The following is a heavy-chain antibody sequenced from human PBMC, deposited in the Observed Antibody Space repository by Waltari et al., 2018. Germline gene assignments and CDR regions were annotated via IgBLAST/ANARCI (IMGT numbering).Heavy chain of an antibody. J-gene: IGHJ4*02. Sequence: QVQLVESGGGVVQPGGSLRLSCAASGFTFSSYGMHWVRQAPGKGLEWVAFIRYDGSNKYYADSVKGRFTISRDNSKNTLYLQMNSLRAEDTAVYYCAKDSVSDYYDSSGYYTHWGQGTLVTVSS. V-gene: IGHV3-30*02. CDR3: AKDSVSDYYDSSGYYTH. CDR1: GFTFSSYG. CDR2: IRYDGSNK. D-gene: IGHD3-22*01.